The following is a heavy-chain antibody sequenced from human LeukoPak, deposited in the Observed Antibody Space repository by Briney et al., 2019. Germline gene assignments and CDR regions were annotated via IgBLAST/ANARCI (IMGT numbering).Heavy chain of an antibody. CDR1: GYTFTGYY. CDR2: INPNSGGT. V-gene: IGHV1-2*02. J-gene: IGHJ3*02. Sequence: ASVKVSCKASGYTFTGYYMHWVRQAPGQGLEWMGWINPNSGGTNYAQKFQGRVTMTRDTSISTAYMELSRLRSDDTAVYYCARGPGYSYGFIPSAFDIWGQGTRVTVSS. D-gene: IGHD5-18*01. CDR3: ARGPGYSYGFIPSAFDI.